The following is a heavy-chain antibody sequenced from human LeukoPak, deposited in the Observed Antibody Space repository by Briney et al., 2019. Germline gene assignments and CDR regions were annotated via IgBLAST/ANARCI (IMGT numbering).Heavy chain of an antibody. CDR1: GFTFSNAW. Sequence: KAGGSLRLSCKASGFTFSNAWMSWVRQGPGKGLEWLGRVRGKADGGTIEYVAPVKGRFTISRDDSKNTLFLQMSSLAAEDTAVYFCTRYRSATDVADWGQGTLVTVSS. J-gene: IGHJ4*02. D-gene: IGHD3-16*02. V-gene: IGHV3-15*01. CDR3: TRYRSATDVAD. CDR2: VRGKADGGTI.